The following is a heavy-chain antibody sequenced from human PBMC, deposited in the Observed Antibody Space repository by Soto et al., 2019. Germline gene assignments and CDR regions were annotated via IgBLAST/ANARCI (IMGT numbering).Heavy chain of an antibody. D-gene: IGHD3-22*01. Sequence: GSVRLSCAASGFTFSSYAMHWVRQAPGKGLEWVAVISYDGSNKYYADSVKGRFTISRDNSKNTLYLQMNSLRAEDTAVYYCARDQITMIVVVPGGYWGQGTLVTVSS. J-gene: IGHJ4*02. CDR2: ISYDGSNK. V-gene: IGHV3-30-3*01. CDR1: GFTFSSYA. CDR3: ARDQITMIVVVPGGY.